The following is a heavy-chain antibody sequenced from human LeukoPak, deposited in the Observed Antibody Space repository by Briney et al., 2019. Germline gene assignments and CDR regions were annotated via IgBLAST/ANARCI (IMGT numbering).Heavy chain of an antibody. CDR3: AKGYGSGSYMIDY. V-gene: IGHV3-72*01. J-gene: IGHJ4*02. CDR1: GFTFSDHY. Sequence: PGGSLRLSCAASGFTFSDHYMDWVRQAPGKGLEWVGRTRKKVNSYTTEYAASVKGRFTISRDNSKNTLYLQMNSLRAEDTAVYYCAKGYGSGSYMIDYWGQGTLVTVSS. CDR2: TRKKVNSYTT. D-gene: IGHD3-10*01.